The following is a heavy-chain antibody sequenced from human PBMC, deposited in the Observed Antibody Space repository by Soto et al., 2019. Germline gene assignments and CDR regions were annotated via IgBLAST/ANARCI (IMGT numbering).Heavy chain of an antibody. CDR1: GYTFTSYG. CDR2: INGYTGNT. CDR3: ARSWVTGKGGIDV. V-gene: IGHV1-18*01. J-gene: IGHJ6*02. D-gene: IGHD3-16*01. Sequence: QVQLVQSGAEVKKPGASVKVSCKASGYTFTSYGLSWVRQAPGQGLEWMGWINGYTGNTNYAHKYQGRVTMTTATSTNTAYLDLWTLISDDTAVYYCARSWVTGKGGIDVWGQGTTVTVSS.